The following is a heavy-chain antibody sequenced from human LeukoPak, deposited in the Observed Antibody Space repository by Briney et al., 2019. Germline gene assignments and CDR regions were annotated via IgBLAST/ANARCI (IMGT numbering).Heavy chain of an antibody. CDR1: GFTFSSYA. CDR3: AAIAAAGDGQFDY. V-gene: IGHV3-23*01. Sequence: GRSLRLSCAASGFTFSSYAMSWVRQAPGKGLEWVSAISGSGGSTYYADSVKGRFTISRDNSKNTLYPQMNSLRAEDTAVYYCAAIAAAGDGQFDYWGQGTLVTVSS. D-gene: IGHD6-13*01. CDR2: ISGSGGST. J-gene: IGHJ4*02.